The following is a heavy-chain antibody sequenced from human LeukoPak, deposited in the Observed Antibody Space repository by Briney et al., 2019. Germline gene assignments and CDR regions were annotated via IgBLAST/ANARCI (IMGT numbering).Heavy chain of an antibody. CDR2: IYYSGST. J-gene: IGHJ5*02. D-gene: IGHD3-16*01. Sequence: SETLSLTCNVSGGSINSYYWSWIRQPPGKGLEWIGYIYYSGSTSYDPSLNSRVTISVDTSKSQFSLKLTSVTAADTAVYYCAREIYGDYVLFDPWGQGTLVTVSS. V-gene: IGHV4-59*12. CDR3: AREIYGDYVLFDP. CDR1: GGSINSYY.